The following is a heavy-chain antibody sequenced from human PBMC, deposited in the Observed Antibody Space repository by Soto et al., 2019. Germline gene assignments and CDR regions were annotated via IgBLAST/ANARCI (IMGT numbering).Heavy chain of an antibody. CDR1: GFTFSTYT. Sequence: WGSLRLSCVASGFTFSTYTMNWVRQAPGKGLEWVAIVSYDGSSTYYADPVKGRFTISRDNPQNTLYLQMSSLRAEDTAVYYCASPPRATVTDNIFDFWGPGTLVTVSS. V-gene: IGHV3-30-3*01. J-gene: IGHJ4*02. D-gene: IGHD4-17*01. CDR2: VSYDGSST. CDR3: ASPPRATVTDNIFDF.